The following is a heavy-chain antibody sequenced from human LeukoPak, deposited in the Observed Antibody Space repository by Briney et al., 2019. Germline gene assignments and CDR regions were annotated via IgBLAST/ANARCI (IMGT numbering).Heavy chain of an antibody. CDR1: GYTFTGYY. D-gene: IGHD3-22*01. V-gene: IGHV1-2*02. CDR3: ASLMGYDSSGYYYFDY. J-gene: IGHJ4*02. CDR2: INPNSGGT. Sequence: GASVKVSCKASGYTFTGYYMHWVRQAPGQGLEWMGWINPNSGGTNYAQKFQGRVTMTRDTSISTAYMELSRLRSDDTAVYYCASLMGYDSSGYYYFDYWGQGILVTVST.